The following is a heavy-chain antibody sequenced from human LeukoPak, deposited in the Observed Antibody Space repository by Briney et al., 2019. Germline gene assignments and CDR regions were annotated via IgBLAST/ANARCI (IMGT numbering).Heavy chain of an antibody. CDR3: ARVDYGGNSPRFDY. V-gene: IGHV3-74*01. Sequence: GGSLRLSCAASGFTFSSYWMHWVRQAPGKGLVWVSRINSDVSSTIYADSVKGRFTISRDNAKNTLYLQMNSLRAEDTAVYYCARVDYGGNSPRFDYWGQGTLVTVSS. CDR1: GFTFSSYW. J-gene: IGHJ4*02. CDR2: INSDVSST. D-gene: IGHD4-23*01.